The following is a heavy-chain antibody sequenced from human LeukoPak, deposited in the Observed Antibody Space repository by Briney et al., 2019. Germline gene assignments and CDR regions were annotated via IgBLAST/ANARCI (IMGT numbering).Heavy chain of an antibody. V-gene: IGHV1-69*04. Sequence: EASVKVSCKASGGTFSSYAISWVRQAPGQGLEWMGRIIPILGIANYAQKFQGRVTITADKSTSTAYMELSSLRSEDTAVYYCARDGGLDRTEYYYYGMDVWGQGTTVTVSS. CDR2: IIPILGIA. J-gene: IGHJ6*02. D-gene: IGHD2-15*01. CDR3: ARDGGLDRTEYYYYGMDV. CDR1: GGTFSSYA.